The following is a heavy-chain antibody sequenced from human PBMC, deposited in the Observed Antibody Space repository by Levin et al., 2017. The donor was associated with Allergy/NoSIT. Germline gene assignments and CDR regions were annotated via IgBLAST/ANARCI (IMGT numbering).Heavy chain of an antibody. CDR2: IYSGGGV. J-gene: IGHJ5*02. V-gene: IGHV3-53*01. D-gene: IGHD3-10*01. Sequence: PGGSLRLSCAASGLTVGSNYLSWVRQAPGKGLEWVSAIYSGGGVYYADSVKGRFTISRESSMNTLYLQMNSLRAEDTAVYYCARESVTMLGGGKSGYNRFDTWGQGTLVTVSS. CDR3: ARESVTMLGGGKSGYNRFDT. CDR1: GLTVGSNY.